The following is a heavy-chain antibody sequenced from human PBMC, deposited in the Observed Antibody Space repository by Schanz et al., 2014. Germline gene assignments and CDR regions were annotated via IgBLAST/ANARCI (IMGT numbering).Heavy chain of an antibody. CDR3: ARGQRRTIGRPFGP. CDR1: GGTFSSFG. CDR2: MQPDSGKT. J-gene: IGHJ5*02. Sequence: QVQLEQSGAEVKKPGSSVKVSCKASGGTFSSFGINWVRQAIGQGPEWMGWMQPDSGKTHYAEKFQGRVAMTRDVSISAAYMELSSLASEDTAVYYCARGQRRTIGRPFGPWGQGTLVTVSS. D-gene: IGHD6-25*01. V-gene: IGHV1-8*01.